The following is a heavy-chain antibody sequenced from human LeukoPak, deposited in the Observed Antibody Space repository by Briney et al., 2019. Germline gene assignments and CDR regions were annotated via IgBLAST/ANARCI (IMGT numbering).Heavy chain of an antibody. Sequence: SETLSLTCTVSGGSISSYYWSWIRQPPGKGLEWIGYIYYSGSTNYNPSLKSRVTISVGTSKNQFSLKLSSVTAADTAVYYCARAVRDYGDYAAGGAFDIWGQGTMVTVSS. J-gene: IGHJ3*02. V-gene: IGHV4-59*01. D-gene: IGHD4-17*01. CDR3: ARAVRDYGDYAAGGAFDI. CDR1: GGSISSYY. CDR2: IYYSGST.